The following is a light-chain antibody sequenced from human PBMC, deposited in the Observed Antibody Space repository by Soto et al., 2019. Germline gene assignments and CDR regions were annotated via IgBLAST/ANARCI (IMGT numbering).Light chain of an antibody. J-gene: IGKJ1*01. CDR1: QSISNF. CDR2: DAS. V-gene: IGKV3-11*01. CDR3: QQRANWWT. Sequence: EIVLTQSPATLSFSPGERATLSCRASQSISNFLAWYQQKPGRAPRLLIYDASNRAPGIPARFSGSGSGTDFTLTISSLEPEDFAVYYCQQRANWWTFGQGTKVEIK.